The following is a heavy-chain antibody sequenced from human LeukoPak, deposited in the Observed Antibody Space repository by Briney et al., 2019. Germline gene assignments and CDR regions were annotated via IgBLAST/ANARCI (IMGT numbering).Heavy chain of an antibody. CDR3: ATDGAGFET. J-gene: IGHJ5*02. V-gene: IGHV3-11*01. CDR1: GFTFNDYY. CDR2: INIGGTNT. Sequence: GGSLRLSCAASGFTFNDYYMSWIRQAPGKGLEWLSYINIGGTNTHYADSVKGRFTISRDNAKKSLYLEMNNLRAEDTAVYYCATDGAGFETWGQGVLVTVSS.